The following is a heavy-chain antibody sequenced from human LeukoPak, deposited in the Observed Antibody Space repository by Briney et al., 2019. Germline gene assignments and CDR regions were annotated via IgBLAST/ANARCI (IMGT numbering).Heavy chain of an antibody. J-gene: IGHJ4*02. CDR3: ARRSSSGWYKRGYYFDY. Sequence: SETLSLTCTVSGGSISSGSYYWSWIRQPAGKGLEWIGEINHSGSTNYNPSLKSRVTISVDTSKNQFSLKLSSVTAADTAVYYCARRSSSGWYKRGYYFDYWGQGTLVTVSS. D-gene: IGHD6-19*01. CDR2: INHSGST. V-gene: IGHV4-61*10. CDR1: GGSISSGSYY.